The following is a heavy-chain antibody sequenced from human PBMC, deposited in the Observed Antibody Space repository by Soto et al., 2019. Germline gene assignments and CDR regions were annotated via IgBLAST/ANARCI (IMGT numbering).Heavy chain of an antibody. CDR2: ISHSGST. J-gene: IGHJ5*02. Sequence: SETLSLTCGAYGGSFRFYYWSWIRQPPGKGLEWIGEISHSGSTNYNPSLKSRVTISVDRSKNEFSLKLSAVTAADTALYDCARAGACVLRYINWLKGDSGWFDPWGQGTLVTVS. V-gene: IGHV4-34*01. CDR1: GGSFRFYY. CDR3: ARAGACVLRYINWLKGDSGWFDP. D-gene: IGHD3-9*01.